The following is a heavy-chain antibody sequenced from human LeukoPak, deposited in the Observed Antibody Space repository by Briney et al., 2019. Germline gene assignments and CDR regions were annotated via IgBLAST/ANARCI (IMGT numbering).Heavy chain of an antibody. D-gene: IGHD4-17*01. CDR3: ARDKFYKYGDYRNWFDP. CDR2: ISSSGSTI. J-gene: IGHJ5*02. V-gene: IGHV3-11*01. Sequence: GGSLRLSCAASGFTFSDYHMSWIRQAAGKGLEWVSYISSSGSTIYYADSMKGRFTISRDNAKNSLYLQMNSLRAEDTAVYYCARDKFYKYGDYRNWFDPWGQGTLVTVSS. CDR1: GFTFSDYH.